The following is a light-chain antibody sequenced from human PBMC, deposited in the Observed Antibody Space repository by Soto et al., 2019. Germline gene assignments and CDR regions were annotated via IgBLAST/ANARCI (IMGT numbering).Light chain of an antibody. CDR1: SSDVGGYNY. Sequence: QSALTKPPSASGYPGQSVTISCTGTSSDVGGYNYVSWYQQHPGRAPKLMIYEVSKRPSGGPDRFSGSKSGNTASLTVSGLQTEDEADYYCSSYAGRNNKVFGTGTKVTVL. CDR2: EVS. CDR3: SSYAGRNNKV. J-gene: IGLJ1*01. V-gene: IGLV2-8*01.